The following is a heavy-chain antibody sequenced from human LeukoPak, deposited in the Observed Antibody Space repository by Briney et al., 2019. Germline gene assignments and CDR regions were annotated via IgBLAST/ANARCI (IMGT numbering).Heavy chain of an antibody. CDR1: GFTFSSYA. D-gene: IGHD3-10*01. Sequence: GGSLRLSCAASGFTFSSYAMSWVRQAPGKGLEWVSAISGSGGSTYYADSVKGRFTISRDNSKNTLYLQMNSLRAEDTALYYCAKDPLSGSGSYPYPYFDYWGQGTLVTVSS. CDR3: AKDPLSGSGSYPYPYFDY. V-gene: IGHV3-23*01. J-gene: IGHJ4*02. CDR2: ISGSGGST.